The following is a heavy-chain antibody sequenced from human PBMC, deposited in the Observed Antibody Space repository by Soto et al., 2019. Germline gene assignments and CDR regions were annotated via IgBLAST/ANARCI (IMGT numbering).Heavy chain of an antibody. D-gene: IGHD2-15*01. CDR2: IHYSGST. J-gene: IGHJ4*02. Sequence: SETLSLTCTVSGGSISSGDYYWSWIRQPPGKGLEWIGYIHYSGSTYYNPSLKSRVTISVDTSKNQFSLKLSSVTAADTAVYYCAREGSRCSGGSCYPNFHYWGQGTLVTVSS. CDR1: GGSISSGDYY. CDR3: AREGSRCSGGSCYPNFHY. V-gene: IGHV4-30-4*01.